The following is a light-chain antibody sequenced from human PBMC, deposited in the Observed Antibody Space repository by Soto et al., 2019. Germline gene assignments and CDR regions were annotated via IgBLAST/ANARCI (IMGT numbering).Light chain of an antibody. CDR3: QQYNTWT. J-gene: IGKJ1*01. Sequence: DIQMTQSPSTLSASVGDRVTIICRASQSISSWLAWYQQKPGKAPKLLIYKASSLESGVPSRFSGSGSGTEFTLTISSLQPDDFATYYCQQYNTWTFGQGTKV. CDR1: QSISSW. CDR2: KAS. V-gene: IGKV1-5*03.